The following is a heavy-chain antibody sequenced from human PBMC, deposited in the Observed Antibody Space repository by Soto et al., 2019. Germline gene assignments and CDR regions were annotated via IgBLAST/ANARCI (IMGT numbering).Heavy chain of an antibody. D-gene: IGHD3-9*01. CDR1: GFTFSSYS. CDR2: ISSSSSYI. CDR3: ARGRGDILTGYYSGGADAFDI. J-gene: IGHJ3*02. V-gene: IGHV3-21*01. Sequence: EVQLVESGGGLVKPGGSLRLSCAASGFTFSSYSMNWVRQAPGKGLEWVSSISSSSSYIYYADSVKGRFTISRDNAKNALYLQMNRLRGEDTAVYYCARGRGDILTGYYSGGADAFDIWGQGTMVTVSS.